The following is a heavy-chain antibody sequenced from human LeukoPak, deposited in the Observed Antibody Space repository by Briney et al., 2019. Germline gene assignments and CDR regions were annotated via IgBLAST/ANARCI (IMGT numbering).Heavy chain of an antibody. Sequence: GGSLRLSCAASGFTFSSYAMSWVRQAPGKGLEWVSAISGRGGSTYYADSVKGRFTISRDNSKNTASLQMNSLRAEDTAVYYCAKEVYSYGPFDSWGQGTLVTVSS. D-gene: IGHD5-18*01. V-gene: IGHV3-23*01. CDR2: ISGRGGST. CDR1: GFTFSSYA. CDR3: AKEVYSYGPFDS. J-gene: IGHJ4*02.